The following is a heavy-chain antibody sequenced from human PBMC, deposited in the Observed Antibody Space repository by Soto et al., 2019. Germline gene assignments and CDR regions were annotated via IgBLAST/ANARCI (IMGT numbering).Heavy chain of an antibody. CDR3: ARGVATIGP. D-gene: IGHD5-12*01. CDR2: IYYSGST. Sequence: QVQLQESGPRLVKPSETLSLTCTVSGDSISSYYWSWIRQTPGKGLEWIGYIYYSGSTNYNPSLKSRVTISVDTPKNQFSLKLTAVTAADTAVYYCARGVATIGPWGQGTLVTVSS. J-gene: IGHJ5*02. V-gene: IGHV4-59*01. CDR1: GDSISSYY.